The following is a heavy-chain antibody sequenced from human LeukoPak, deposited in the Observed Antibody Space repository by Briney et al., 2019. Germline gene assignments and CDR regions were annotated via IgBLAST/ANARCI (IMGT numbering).Heavy chain of an antibody. V-gene: IGHV4-39*07. J-gene: IGHJ4*02. D-gene: IGHD3-10*01. CDR2: IYYSGST. CDR3: AREDGERDGGDY. Sequence: SETLSLTCTVSGGSISSSSYYWGWIRQPPGKGLEWIGSIYYSGSTYYNPSLKSRVTISVDTSKNQFSLKLSSVTAADTAVYYCAREDGERDGGDYWGQGTLVTVSS. CDR1: GGSISSSSYY.